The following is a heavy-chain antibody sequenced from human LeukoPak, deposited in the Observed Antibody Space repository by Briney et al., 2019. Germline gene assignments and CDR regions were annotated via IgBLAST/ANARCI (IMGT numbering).Heavy chain of an antibody. V-gene: IGHV4-30-4*01. Sequence: SETLSLTCTVSGGSISSGDYYWSWIRQPPGKGLEWIGYIYYSGSTYYNPSLKSRVTISVDTSKNQFSLKLSSVTAADTAVYYCARGRGDSSGFYWFDPWGQGTLVTVSS. CDR3: ARGRGDSSGFYWFDP. CDR1: GGSISSGDYY. D-gene: IGHD3-22*01. CDR2: IYYSGST. J-gene: IGHJ5*02.